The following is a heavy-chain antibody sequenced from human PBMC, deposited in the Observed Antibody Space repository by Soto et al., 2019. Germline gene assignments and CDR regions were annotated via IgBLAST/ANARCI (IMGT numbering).Heavy chain of an antibody. CDR3: ARHPYYDFWSGRPNYYYYYMDV. V-gene: IGHV4-59*08. D-gene: IGHD3-3*01. J-gene: IGHJ6*03. CDR2: IYYSGST. Sequence: SETLSLTCTVSGGSISSYYWSWIRQPPGKGLEWIGYIYYSGSTNYNPSLKSRVTISVDTSKNQFSLKLSSVTAADTAVYYCARHPYYDFWSGRPNYYYYYMDVWGKGTTVTVSS. CDR1: GGSISSYY.